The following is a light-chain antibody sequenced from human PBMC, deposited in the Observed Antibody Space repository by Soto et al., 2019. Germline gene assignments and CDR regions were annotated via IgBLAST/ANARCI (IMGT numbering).Light chain of an antibody. CDR2: GAS. CDR3: QQYGSSPRT. Sequence: EIVLTQSPGTLSMSPGERATLSCRAGQSISSNYLAWYQQKPGQAPRLLIYGASSRATGIPDRFSGSGSGTDFTLIISRLEAEDFAVYYCQQYGSSPRTFGQGTKVEFK. V-gene: IGKV3-20*01. J-gene: IGKJ1*01. CDR1: QSISSNY.